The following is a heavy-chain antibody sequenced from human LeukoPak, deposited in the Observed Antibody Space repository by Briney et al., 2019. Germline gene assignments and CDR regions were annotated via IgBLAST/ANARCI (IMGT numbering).Heavy chain of an antibody. CDR1: GGSFSGYY. Sequence: PSETLSLTCAVYGGSFSGYYWSWIRQPPGKGLEWIGEINHSGSTNYNPSLKSRVTISVDTSKNQFSLKLSSVTAADTAVYYCARDPDIVVVPAADWGQGTLVTVFS. V-gene: IGHV4-34*01. J-gene: IGHJ4*02. D-gene: IGHD2-2*01. CDR2: INHSGST. CDR3: ARDPDIVVVPAAD.